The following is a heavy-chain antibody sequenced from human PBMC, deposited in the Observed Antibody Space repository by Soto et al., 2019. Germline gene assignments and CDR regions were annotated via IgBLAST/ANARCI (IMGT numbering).Heavy chain of an antibody. D-gene: IGHD4-17*01. V-gene: IGHV4-59*01. Sequence: SETLSLTCTVSGGSISSYYWSWIRQPPGKGLEWIGYIYYSGSTNYNPSLKSRVTISVDTSKNQFSLKLSSVTAADTAVYYCARGGTLYGDRYFADWGQGTLVTVSS. CDR2: IYYSGST. CDR3: ARGGTLYGDRYFAD. CDR1: GGSISSYY. J-gene: IGHJ4*02.